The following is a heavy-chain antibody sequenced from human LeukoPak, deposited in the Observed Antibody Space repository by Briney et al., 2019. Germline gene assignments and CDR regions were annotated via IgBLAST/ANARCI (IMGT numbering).Heavy chain of an antibody. CDR3: AKGVDYGGKGYYFDY. CDR2: ISYDGSNK. D-gene: IGHD4-23*01. CDR1: GFTFSSYA. V-gene: IGHV3-30-3*01. Sequence: PGGSLRLSCAASGFTFSSYAMHWVRQAPGKELEWVAVISYDGSNKYYADSVKGRFTISRDNAKNSLYLQMNSLRAEDMALYYCAKGVDYGGKGYYFDYWGQGTLVTVSS. J-gene: IGHJ4*02.